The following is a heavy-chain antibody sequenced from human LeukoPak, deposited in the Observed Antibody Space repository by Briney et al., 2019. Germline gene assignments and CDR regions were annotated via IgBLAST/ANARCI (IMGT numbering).Heavy chain of an antibody. D-gene: IGHD3-22*01. CDR2: IKSKTDGGTT. Sequence: PGGSLRLSCAASGFTFSNAWMSWVRQAPGKGLEWVGRIKSKTDGGTTDYAAPVKGRFTISRDDSKNTLYLQMNSLKTEDTAVYYCTTDPHIEALYYYDSSLYHIPGDHWGQGTLVTVSS. V-gene: IGHV3-15*01. CDR3: TTDPHIEALYYYDSSLYHIPGDH. CDR1: GFTFSNAW. J-gene: IGHJ4*02.